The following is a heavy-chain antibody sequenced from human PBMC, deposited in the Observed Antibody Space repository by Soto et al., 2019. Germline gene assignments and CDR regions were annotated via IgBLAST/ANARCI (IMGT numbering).Heavy chain of an antibody. CDR3: ARGLGDSSGYFYFDS. CDR1: GGIFRSFA. CDR2: INPILGTP. D-gene: IGHD3-22*01. J-gene: IGHJ4*02. V-gene: IGHV1-69*01. Sequence: QVQLVQSGAEVKKPGSSVNVSCQASGGIFRSFAMTWLRQAPGKGLEWLGGINPILGTPNYAQNFRDRLTIVADESTSTAYMLLSSLRSDDTALYFCARGLGDSSGYFYFDSWGQGTLVTVSS.